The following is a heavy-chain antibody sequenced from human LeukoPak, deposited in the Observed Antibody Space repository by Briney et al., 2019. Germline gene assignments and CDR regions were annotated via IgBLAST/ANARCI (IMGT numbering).Heavy chain of an antibody. J-gene: IGHJ4*02. V-gene: IGHV3-23*01. CDR1: GFTFSSYA. D-gene: IGHD2-15*01. CDR3: ARRGSGRHFDF. CDR2: IRGSGADP. Sequence: PGGSLRLSCAASGFTFSSYAMNWVRQAPGKGLEWVSSIRGSGADPYYADSVKGRFTVSRDNAKNSLYLLMNSLRAEDTAVYYCARRGSGRHFDFWGQGTLVTVSS.